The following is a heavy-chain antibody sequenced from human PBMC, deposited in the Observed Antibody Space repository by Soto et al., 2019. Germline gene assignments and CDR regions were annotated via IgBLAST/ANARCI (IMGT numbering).Heavy chain of an antibody. Sequence: PSETLSLTCTVSGGSISSYYWSWIRQPPGKGLEWIGYIYYSGSTNYNPSLKSRVTISVDTSKNQFSLKLSSVTAADTAVYYCARDRSGLKQLWFRDYYYYGMDVWGQGTTVTVSS. CDR2: IYYSGST. CDR1: GGSISSYY. V-gene: IGHV4-59*01. CDR3: ARDRSGLKQLWFRDYYYYGMDV. D-gene: IGHD5-18*01. J-gene: IGHJ6*02.